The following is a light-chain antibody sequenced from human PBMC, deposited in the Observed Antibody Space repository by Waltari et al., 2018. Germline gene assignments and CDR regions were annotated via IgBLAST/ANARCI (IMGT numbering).Light chain of an antibody. V-gene: IGKV3-20*01. CDR3: QQHGSSPRT. CDR2: AAS. CDR1: QSVSSTY. J-gene: IGKJ2*01. Sequence: EILLTQSPGTLSLSPGESATLSCRASQSVSSTYLAWYRQKPGQAPRLLIYAASSRATGIPDRFSGSGSGTDFTLTISRLEPEDFAVYYCQQHGSSPRTFGRGTKVEIK.